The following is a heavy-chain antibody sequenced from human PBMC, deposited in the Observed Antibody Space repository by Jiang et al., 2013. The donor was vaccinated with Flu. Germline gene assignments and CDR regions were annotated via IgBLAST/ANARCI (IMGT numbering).Heavy chain of an antibody. V-gene: IGHV1-69*04. CDR2: IIPILGIA. D-gene: IGHD6-6*01. CDR1: GGTFSSYA. Sequence: EVKKPGSSVKVSCKASGGTFSSYAISWVRQAPGQGLEWMGRIIPILGIANYAQKFQGRVTITADKSTSTAYMELSSLRSEDTAVYYCASDIAARPRYYYYGMDVWGQGTTVTVSS. J-gene: IGHJ6*02. CDR3: ASDIAARPRYYYYGMDV.